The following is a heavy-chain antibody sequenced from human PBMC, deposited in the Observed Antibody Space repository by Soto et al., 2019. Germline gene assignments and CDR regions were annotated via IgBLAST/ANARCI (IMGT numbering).Heavy chain of an antibody. CDR3: ARDARRGYYYYGMDV. CDR2: IIPIFGTA. CDR1: GGTFSSYA. D-gene: IGHD3-10*01. V-gene: IGHV1-69*13. Sequence: SVKVSCKASGGTFSSYAISWVRQAPGQGLEWMGGIIPIFGTANYAQKFQGRVTITADESTSTAYRKLSSLRSEETAVYYGARDARRGYYYYGMDVWGQGTTVTVSS. J-gene: IGHJ6*02.